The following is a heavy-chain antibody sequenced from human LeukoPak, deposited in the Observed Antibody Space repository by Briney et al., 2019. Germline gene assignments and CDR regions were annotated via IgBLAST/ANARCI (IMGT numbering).Heavy chain of an antibody. CDR2: IYYSGTT. J-gene: IGHJ6*02. CDR1: GGSISPCY. Sequence: SETLSLTCTVSGGSISPCYWSWIRQPPGKGLEWIGYIYYSGTTNYNPSLKSRVTMLVDTSNNHLSLRLTSVTAADTALYYCARHSYNYYGLDVWGQGTTITVSS. V-gene: IGHV4-59*08. CDR3: ARHSYNYYGLDV.